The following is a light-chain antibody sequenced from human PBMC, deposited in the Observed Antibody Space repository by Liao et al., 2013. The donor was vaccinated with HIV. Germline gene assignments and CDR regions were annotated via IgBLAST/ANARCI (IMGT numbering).Light chain of an antibody. J-gene: IGLJ2*01. Sequence: SYELTQPPSVSVAPGKTARITCGGKNIGSKSVHWYQQKPGQAPVMVISHDSERPSGIPERFSGSNSGNTATLTISGTQPVDEADYYCQAWDSTTVIFGGGTKLTVL. CDR1: NIGSKS. CDR2: HDS. V-gene: IGLV3-21*01. CDR3: QAWDSTTVI.